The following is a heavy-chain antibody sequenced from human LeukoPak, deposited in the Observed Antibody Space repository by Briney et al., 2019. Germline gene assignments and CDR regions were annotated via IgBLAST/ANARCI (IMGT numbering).Heavy chain of an antibody. Sequence: ASVKVSCKVSGYTFTGYYMRWVRQAPGQGLEWMGWINPNSGGTNYAQKFQGRVTMTRDTSISTAYMELSRLRSDDTAVYYCASGYSYGYQFDYWGQGTLVTISS. V-gene: IGHV1-2*02. D-gene: IGHD5-18*01. CDR3: ASGYSYGYQFDY. CDR2: INPNSGGT. CDR1: GYTFTGYY. J-gene: IGHJ4*02.